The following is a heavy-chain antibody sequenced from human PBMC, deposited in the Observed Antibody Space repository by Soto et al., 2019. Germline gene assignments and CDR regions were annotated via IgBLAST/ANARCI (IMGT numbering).Heavy chain of an antibody. Sequence: ASVKVSCKASGCTFSDYAIHWVRQAPGQRPEWMGWINAGNGNTKYSQKFQGRVTITRDTSASTAYMELSSLRSEDTAVYYCARGTPVWFDPWGQGTLVTVSS. CDR3: ARGTPVWFDP. CDR1: GCTFSDYA. CDR2: INAGNGNT. D-gene: IGHD3-10*01. J-gene: IGHJ5*02. V-gene: IGHV1-3*01.